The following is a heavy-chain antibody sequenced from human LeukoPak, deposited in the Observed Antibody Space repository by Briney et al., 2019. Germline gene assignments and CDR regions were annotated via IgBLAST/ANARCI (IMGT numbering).Heavy chain of an antibody. CDR2: IKSKTDGGTT. Sequence: WIRQPPGKGLEWVGRIKSKTDGGTTDYAAPVKGRFTISRDDSKNTLYLQMNSLKTEDTAVYYCTRAGDIVVVPAASYAGYWGQGTLVTVSS. V-gene: IGHV3-15*01. J-gene: IGHJ4*02. D-gene: IGHD2-2*01. CDR3: TRAGDIVVVPAASYAGY.